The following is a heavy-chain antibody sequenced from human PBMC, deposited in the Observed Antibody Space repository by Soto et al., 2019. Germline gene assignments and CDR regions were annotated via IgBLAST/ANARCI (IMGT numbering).Heavy chain of an antibody. V-gene: IGHV1-69*13. CDR2: IIPIFGTA. CDR1: GGTFSSYA. J-gene: IGHJ3*02. D-gene: IGHD2-15*01. Sequence: VKVSCKASGGTFSSYAISWVRQAPGQGLEWMGGIIPIFGTANYAQKFQGRVTITADESTSTAYMELSSLRSEDTAVYYCARDRDIVVVVAATFHAFDIWGQGTMVTVSS. CDR3: ARDRDIVVVVAATFHAFDI.